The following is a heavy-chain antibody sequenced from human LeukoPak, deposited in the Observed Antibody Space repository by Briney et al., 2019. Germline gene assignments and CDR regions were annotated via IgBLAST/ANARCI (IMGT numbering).Heavy chain of an antibody. J-gene: IGHJ4*02. CDR3: ARRQTYFDY. CDR2: VYTNDGST. CDR1: GGSMSPYF. Sequence: SETLPLTCTVSGGSMSPYFWSWVRQPPGKGLEWIGYVYTNDGSTKYNPSLKSRVTMSVDTSKNQISLKLSSVTAADTAIYYCARRQTYFDYWGQGTLVTVSS. V-gene: IGHV4-4*09.